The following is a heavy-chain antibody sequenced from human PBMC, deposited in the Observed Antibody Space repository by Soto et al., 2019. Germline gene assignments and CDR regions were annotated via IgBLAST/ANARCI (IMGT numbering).Heavy chain of an antibody. D-gene: IGHD5-12*01. CDR3: ARVQGRWLQYGSAFDI. Sequence: SETLSLTCAVYGGSFSGYYWSWIRQPPGKGLEWIGEINHSGSTNYNPSLKSRVTISVDTSKNQFSLKLSSVTAADTAVYYCARVQGRWLQYGSAFDIWGQGTMVTVSS. CDR2: INHSGST. V-gene: IGHV4-34*01. J-gene: IGHJ3*02. CDR1: GGSFSGYY.